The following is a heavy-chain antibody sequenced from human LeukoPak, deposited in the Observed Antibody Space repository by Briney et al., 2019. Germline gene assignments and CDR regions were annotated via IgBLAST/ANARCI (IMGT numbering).Heavy chain of an antibody. J-gene: IGHJ6*03. CDR2: ISGSSSFI. D-gene: IGHD6-6*01. CDR1: GFTFTSYS. V-gene: IGHV3-21*01. CDR3: ARDHPLAARPSHCMDV. Sequence: GGSLRLSCAASGFTFTSYSMNWVRQAPGKGLEWVSSISGSSSFINYADSVKGRFTISRDNAKNSLFLQMNSLRAEDTAAYYCARDHPLAARPSHCMDVWGKGTTVTVSS.